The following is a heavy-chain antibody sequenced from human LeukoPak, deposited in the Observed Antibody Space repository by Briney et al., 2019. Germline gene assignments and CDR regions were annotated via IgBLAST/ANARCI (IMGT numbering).Heavy chain of an antibody. Sequence: ETLSLTCAVYGGSFSNYYWSWIRQPPGKGMKWIGEINDSGRINYNPSLMSRVTVSVDTSKNQFSLRLTSVTATDTAVYYCARRWNYGRNYYIDVWGNGATVSVSS. V-gene: IGHV4-34*01. CDR3: ARRWNYGRNYYIDV. CDR2: INDSGRI. D-gene: IGHD1-7*01. CDR1: GGSFSNYY. J-gene: IGHJ6*03.